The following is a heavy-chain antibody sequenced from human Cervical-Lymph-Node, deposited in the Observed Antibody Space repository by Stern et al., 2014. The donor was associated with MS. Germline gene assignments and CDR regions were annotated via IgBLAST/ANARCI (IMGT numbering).Heavy chain of an antibody. CDR3: ASQAFRQLDYYYYGMDV. V-gene: IGHV3-11*01. CDR1: GFTFSDYY. D-gene: IGHD5-18*01. Sequence: QVQLVESGGGLVKPGGSLRLSCAASGFTFSDYYMSWIRQAPGTGLEWVSYISSSGSTIYYADSVKGRFTISRDNAKNSLYLQMNSLRAEDTAVYYCASQAFRQLDYYYYGMDVWGQGTTVTVSS. J-gene: IGHJ6*02. CDR2: ISSSGSTI.